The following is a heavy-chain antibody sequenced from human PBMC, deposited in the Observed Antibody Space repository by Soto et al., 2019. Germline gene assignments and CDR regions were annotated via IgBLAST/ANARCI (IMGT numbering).Heavy chain of an antibody. D-gene: IGHD1-26*01. CDR1: GGSFSGYY. V-gene: IGHV4-34*01. CDR3: ARLAGAANYFDY. CDR2: INHSGST. J-gene: IGHJ4*02. Sequence: SETLSLTCAVYGGSFSGYYWGWIRQPPGKGLEWIGEINHSGSTNYNPSLKSRVTISVDTSKNQFSLKLSSVTAADTAVYYCARLAGAANYFDYWGQGTLVTVSS.